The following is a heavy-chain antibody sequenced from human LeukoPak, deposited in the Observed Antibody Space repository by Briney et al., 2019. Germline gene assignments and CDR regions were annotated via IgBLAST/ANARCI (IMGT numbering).Heavy chain of an antibody. CDR3: ARTRSRQLVRRGPFDY. CDR2: INRSGST. Sequence: SSETLSLTCNVSGDSISSDYWSWIRQPPGKGLEWIGEINRSGSTNYNPSLKSRVTISVDTSKNQFSLKLSSVTAADTAVYYCARTRSRQLVRRGPFDYWGQGTLVTVSS. V-gene: IGHV4-34*01. CDR1: GDSISSDY. D-gene: IGHD6-13*01. J-gene: IGHJ4*02.